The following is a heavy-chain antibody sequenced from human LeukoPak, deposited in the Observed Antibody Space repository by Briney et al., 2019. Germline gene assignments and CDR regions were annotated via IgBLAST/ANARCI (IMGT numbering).Heavy chain of an antibody. J-gene: IGHJ4*02. V-gene: IGHV3-74*01. D-gene: IGHD3-10*01. CDR1: GFTFSSYW. CDR3: AKSDSSGKYPDY. CDR2: INSDGSST. Sequence: GGSLRLSCAASGFTFSSYWMHWVRQAPGKGLVWVSRINSDGSSTSYADSVKGRFTISRDNSKNTLYLQMNSLRAEDTAVYYCAKSDSSGKYPDYWGQGTLVTVSS.